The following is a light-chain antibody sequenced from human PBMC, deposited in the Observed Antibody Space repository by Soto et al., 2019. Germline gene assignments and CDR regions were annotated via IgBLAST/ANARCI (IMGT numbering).Light chain of an antibody. V-gene: IGLV2-8*01. CDR2: EVT. Sequence: QSALTQPPSAFGSPGQSVTISCTGTGSDVASYDYVSWYQQHPGKAPKLIIYEVTKRPSGVPDRFSASKSGTTASLTVSGLQAEDEADYSCISYADTNILVFGGGTKLTVL. CDR1: GSDVASYDY. CDR3: ISYADTNILV. J-gene: IGLJ2*01.